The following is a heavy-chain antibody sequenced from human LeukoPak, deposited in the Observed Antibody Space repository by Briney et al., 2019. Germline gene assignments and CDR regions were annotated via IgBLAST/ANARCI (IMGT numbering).Heavy chain of an antibody. CDR2: SYHSGNT. J-gene: IGHJ4*02. CDR1: GYSISSGYY. D-gene: IGHD3-10*01. V-gene: IGHV4-38-2*02. Sequence: SESLSLTCTVSGYSISSGYYWGWIRQPPGKGQEGTGSSYHSGNTYYNPSLKSRVTISVDTSKNQLSLQLNTVTAADTAVYYCATASPPWYGELPPGLDYWGQGTLVTVSS. CDR3: ATASPPWYGELPPGLDY.